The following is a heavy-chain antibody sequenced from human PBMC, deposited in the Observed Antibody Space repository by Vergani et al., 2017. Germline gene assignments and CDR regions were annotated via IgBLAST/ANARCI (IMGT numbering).Heavy chain of an antibody. CDR3: AKVGSNVRPQTTVPAALDY. CDR2: ISGSGGST. J-gene: IGHJ4*02. CDR1: GFTFSSYA. D-gene: IGHD4-17*01. Sequence: EVQLVESGGGLVQPGGSLRLSCAASGFTFSSYAMSWVRQAPGKGLEWVSAISGSGGSTYYADSVKGRFTISRDNSKNTLYLQMNSLRAEDTAVYYCAKVGSNVRPQTTVPAALDYWGQGTLVTVSS. V-gene: IGHV3-23*04.